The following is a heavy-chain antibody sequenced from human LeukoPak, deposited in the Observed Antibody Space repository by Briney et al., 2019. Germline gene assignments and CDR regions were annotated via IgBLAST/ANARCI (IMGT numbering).Heavy chain of an antibody. D-gene: IGHD5-18*01. CDR3: ARLFSSGYSYGLQYNWFDP. Sequence: GESLKISCKGSGYSFTSYWIGWVRPMPGKGLEWMGIIYPGDSDTRYSPSFQGQVTISADKSISTAYLQWSSLKASDTAMYYCARLFSSGYSYGLQYNWFDPWGQGTLVTVSS. J-gene: IGHJ5*02. V-gene: IGHV5-51*01. CDR2: IYPGDSDT. CDR1: GYSFTSYW.